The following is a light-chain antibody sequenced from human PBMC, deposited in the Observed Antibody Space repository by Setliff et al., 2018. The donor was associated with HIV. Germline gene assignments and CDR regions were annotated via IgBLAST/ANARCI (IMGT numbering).Light chain of an antibody. Sequence: QSALTQPPSVSGAPGQRVTISCTGSNSNIGAGYDVHWYQQLPGTAPKLLMYGNGNRPSGVPDRFSDSKSGTSASLAITGLQAEDEADYYCQSYDNRLSEEVFGTGTKGTVL. V-gene: IGLV1-40*01. J-gene: IGLJ1*01. CDR2: GNG. CDR3: QSYDNRLSEEV. CDR1: NSNIGAGYD.